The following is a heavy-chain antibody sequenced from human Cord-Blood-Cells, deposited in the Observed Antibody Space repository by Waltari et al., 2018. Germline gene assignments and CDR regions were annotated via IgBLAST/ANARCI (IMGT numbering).Heavy chain of an antibody. CDR3: ATPRGPYYYGSGSYAFDY. CDR2: INPNSGGT. Sequence: QVQLVQSGAEVKKPGASVKVSCKASGYTFTGYYMHWVRQAPGPGLEWMGWINPNSGGTNYAQKFQGRVTMTRDTSISTAYMELSRLRSDDTAVYYCATPRGPYYYGSGSYAFDYWGQGTLVTVSS. D-gene: IGHD3-10*01. J-gene: IGHJ4*02. V-gene: IGHV1-2*02. CDR1: GYTFTGYY.